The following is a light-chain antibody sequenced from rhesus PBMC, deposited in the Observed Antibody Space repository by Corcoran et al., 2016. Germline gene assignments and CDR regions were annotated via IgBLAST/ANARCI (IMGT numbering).Light chain of an antibody. CDR1: QDISSY. Sequence: DIQMTQSPSFLSASVGDRVTVSCRASQDISSYLAWYQQKPGKAPKPLIYYASNLESGVPSRFRGSGSGTEFNPTISSLQPEDFSVYYCQQYNSDPFTFGPGTKLGIK. CDR2: YAS. J-gene: IGKJ3*01. CDR3: QQYNSDPFT. V-gene: IGKV1-37*01.